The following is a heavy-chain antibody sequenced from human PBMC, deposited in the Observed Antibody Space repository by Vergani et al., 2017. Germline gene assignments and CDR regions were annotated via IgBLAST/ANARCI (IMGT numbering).Heavy chain of an antibody. Sequence: QLVQSGAEVKKPGTSVKVSCKASGFTFTSSAMQWVRQARGQRLEWIGWIVVGSGNTNYAQKFQERITITRDMSTSTAYMELSSLRSEDTAVYYCAAGFLGPDLYGSDPGWDYYGMDVWGQGTTVTVSS. CDR1: GFTFTSSA. V-gene: IGHV1-58*02. CDR2: IVVGSGNT. CDR3: AAGFLGPDLYGSDPGWDYYGMDV. D-gene: IGHD3-10*01. J-gene: IGHJ6*02.